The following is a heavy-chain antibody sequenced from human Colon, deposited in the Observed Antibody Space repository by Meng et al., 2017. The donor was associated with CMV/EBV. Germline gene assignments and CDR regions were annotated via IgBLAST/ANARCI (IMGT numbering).Heavy chain of an antibody. J-gene: IGHJ4*02. Sequence: CAASGFTFSDYWMHWVRQAPGKGLVWVSRIKYDGRSTTYADYVKSRFTISRDNAQNTVYLQMNSLRAEDTAVYYCAKYCSSGACLDYWGQGTLVTVSS. CDR3: AKYCSSGACLDY. V-gene: IGHV3-74*03. CDR1: GFTFSDYW. CDR2: IKYDGRST. D-gene: IGHD2-2*01.